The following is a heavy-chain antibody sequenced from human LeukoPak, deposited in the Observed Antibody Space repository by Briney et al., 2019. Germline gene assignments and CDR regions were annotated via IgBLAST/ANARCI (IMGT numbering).Heavy chain of an antibody. J-gene: IGHJ4*02. V-gene: IGHV4-59*01. CDR2: IYYSGST. CDR3: ARVAVAGSGDY. D-gene: IGHD6-19*01. CDR1: GGSISSYY. Sequence: SETLSLTCTVSGGSISSYYWSWIRQPPGKGLEWIGYIYYSGSTNYNPSLKSRVTISVDTSKNQFSLKLSSVTAADTAVYYCARVAVAGSGDYWGQGTLVTVSS.